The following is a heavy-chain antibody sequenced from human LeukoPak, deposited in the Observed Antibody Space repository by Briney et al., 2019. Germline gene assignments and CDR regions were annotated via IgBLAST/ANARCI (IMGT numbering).Heavy chain of an antibody. V-gene: IGHV1-2*02. Sequence: ASEKVSCKASGYTFTGRYVHWVRQAPGQGLEWMGWINPNSGGTNYAQKFQGRVTMTRDTSISTAYMELSRLRSDDTAVYYCAREGHCSSTNCYFSFDYWGQGTLVTVSS. D-gene: IGHD2-2*01. CDR1: GYTFTGRY. CDR2: INPNSGGT. J-gene: IGHJ4*02. CDR3: AREGHCSSTNCYFSFDY.